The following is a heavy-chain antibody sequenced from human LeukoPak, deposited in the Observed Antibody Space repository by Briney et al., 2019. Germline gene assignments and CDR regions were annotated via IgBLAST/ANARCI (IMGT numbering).Heavy chain of an antibody. J-gene: IGHJ4*02. CDR2: IYYSGST. CDR3: ARKKWGVVWFDY. CDR1: GGSFSGYY. V-gene: IGHV4-34*01. D-gene: IGHD3-3*01. Sequence: SETLSLTCAVYGGSFSGYYWSWIRQPPGKGLEWIGSIYYSGSTYYNPSLKSRVTISVDTSKNQFPLKLSSVTAADTAVYYCARKKWGVVWFDYWGQGTLVTVSS.